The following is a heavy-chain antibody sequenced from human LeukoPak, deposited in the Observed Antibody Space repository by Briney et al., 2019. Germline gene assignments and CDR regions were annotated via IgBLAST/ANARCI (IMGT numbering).Heavy chain of an antibody. CDR3: ARYQYSSGRIFDY. Sequence: GGSLRLSCAASGFTVSSYAMSWGGQAPGLGLELVSVISGSGGSTYYADSVKGRFTISRDNSKNTLYLQMNSLRAEDTAVYYCARYQYSSGRIFDYWGQGTLVTVSS. CDR2: ISGSGGST. D-gene: IGHD6-19*01. CDR1: GFTVSSYA. V-gene: IGHV3-23*01. J-gene: IGHJ4*02.